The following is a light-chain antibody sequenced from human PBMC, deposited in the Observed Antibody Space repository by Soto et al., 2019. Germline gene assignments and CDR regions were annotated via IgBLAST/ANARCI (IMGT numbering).Light chain of an antibody. CDR1: SSDVGAYNF. CDR3: ASLTTTSVV. CDR2: EVS. J-gene: IGLJ1*01. Sequence: QSALTQPASVSGSPGQSITISCTGTSSDVGAYNFVSWYQHHPDKAPKLMISEVSNRPSGVSDRFSGSKSGNTASLTISGLQAEDEADYYCASLTTTSVVFGTGTKGTVL. V-gene: IGLV2-14*01.